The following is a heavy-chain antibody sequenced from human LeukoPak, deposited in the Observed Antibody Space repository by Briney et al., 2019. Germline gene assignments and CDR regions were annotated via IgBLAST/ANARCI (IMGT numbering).Heavy chain of an antibody. J-gene: IGHJ4*02. V-gene: IGHV3-30-3*01. CDR3: ARDWEYRGEFDY. D-gene: IGHD6-6*01. Sequence: GGSLRLSCAASGFTFSRYAMHWVRQAPGKGLEWVAVISYGGSNKYYADSVKGRSTISRDNSKNSLYLQMNSLRAEDTAVYYCARDWEYRGEFDYWGQGTLVTVSS. CDR1: GFTFSRYA. CDR2: ISYGGSNK.